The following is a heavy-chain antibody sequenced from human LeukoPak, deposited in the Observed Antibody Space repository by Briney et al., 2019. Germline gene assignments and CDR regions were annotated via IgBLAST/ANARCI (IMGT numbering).Heavy chain of an antibody. Sequence: GGSLRLSCAASGFTFNSYAMHWVRQAPGKGLEWVAVISYDGSNKYYADSVKGRFTISRDNSKNTLYLQMNSLRAEDTAVYYCAREGSGHGAFDIWGQGTMVTVSS. J-gene: IGHJ3*02. V-gene: IGHV3-30*04. CDR3: AREGSGHGAFDI. D-gene: IGHD3-3*01. CDR1: GFTFNSYA. CDR2: ISYDGSNK.